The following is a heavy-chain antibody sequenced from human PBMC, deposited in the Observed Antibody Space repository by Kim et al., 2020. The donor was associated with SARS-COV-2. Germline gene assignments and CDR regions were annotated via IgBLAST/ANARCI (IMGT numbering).Heavy chain of an antibody. J-gene: IGHJ4*02. Sequence: GDGSSTYYADSVKGRFTISRDNSKNSLYLQMNSLRTEDTALYYCAKDIGFWGQGTLVTVSS. CDR2: GDGSST. V-gene: IGHV3-43*02. CDR3: AKDIGF.